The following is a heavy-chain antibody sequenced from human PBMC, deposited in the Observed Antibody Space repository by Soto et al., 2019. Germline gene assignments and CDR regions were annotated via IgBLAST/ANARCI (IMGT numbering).Heavy chain of an antibody. V-gene: IGHV3-30*04. Sequence: GGSLRLSCAASGFTFISYAMHWVLQAPGKGLEWVAVIAYDGRNKYYADSVKGRFTISRDNSKNTLYLQMNSLRIEDTAVYYCARELERVFDYWGQGTLVTVSS. CDR1: GFTFISYA. J-gene: IGHJ4*02. CDR2: IAYDGRNK. D-gene: IGHD1-1*01. CDR3: ARELERVFDY.